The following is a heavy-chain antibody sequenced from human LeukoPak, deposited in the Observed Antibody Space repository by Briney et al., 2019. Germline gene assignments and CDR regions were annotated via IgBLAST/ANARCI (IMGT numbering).Heavy chain of an antibody. D-gene: IGHD3-16*01. J-gene: IGHJ4*02. CDR3: VRDQGGAVSY. Sequence: GGTLRLSCVASGFTFSTYGMSWVRQAPGKGLEWVSYISSLSGTIYYADSVKGRFIISRDNAQNSLFLQMNSLRAEDTAVYYCVRDQGGAVSYWGQGTLVTVSS. CDR1: GFTFSTYG. V-gene: IGHV3-48*01. CDR2: ISSLSGTI.